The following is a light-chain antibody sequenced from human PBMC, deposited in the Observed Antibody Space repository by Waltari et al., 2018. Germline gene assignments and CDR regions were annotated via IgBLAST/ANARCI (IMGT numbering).Light chain of an antibody. J-gene: IGLJ2*01. CDR3: QSADSSGTLVV. CDR2: KDS. V-gene: IGLV3-25*03. Sequence: SYELTQPPSVSVSPGQTARIPCPGDALPKQYAYWYQQKPGQAPVLVIYKDSERPSGIPERFSGSSSGTTVTLTISGVQAEDEADYYCQSADSSGTLVVFGGGTKLTVL. CDR1: ALPKQY.